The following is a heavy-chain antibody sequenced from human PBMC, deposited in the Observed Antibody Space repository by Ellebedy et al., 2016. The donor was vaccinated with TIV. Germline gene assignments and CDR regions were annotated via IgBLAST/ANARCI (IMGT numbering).Heavy chain of an antibody. CDR1: GFTFSSYA. Sequence: PGGSLRLSCAGSGFTFSSYALHWVRQAPGKGLQWVALISDHGSYNSLADSVRGRFTISRDNSRSTLYLQMNTLRPEDTAVYYCAKVPVGFCNRPFCFYLDDWGQGTLVSVSS. J-gene: IGHJ4*02. CDR3: AKVPVGFCNRPFCFYLDD. CDR2: ISDHGSYN. V-gene: IGHV3-30-3*01. D-gene: IGHD2-2*03.